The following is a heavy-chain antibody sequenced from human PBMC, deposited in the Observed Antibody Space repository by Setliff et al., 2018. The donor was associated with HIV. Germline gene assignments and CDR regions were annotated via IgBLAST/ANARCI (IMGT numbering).Heavy chain of an antibody. V-gene: IGHV4-39*01. J-gene: IGHJ3*02. Sequence: SETLSLTCTVSGGSIRSSTYYWGWIRQPPGKGLEWIGSIYYSGSTYYNPSLNSRVTISVDTPKNQFSLRLSSVTAADTAVYYCARRGDYYYDSSGAGGAVDIWGQGTMVT. CDR1: GGSIRSSTYY. CDR3: ARRGDYYYDSSGAGGAVDI. CDR2: IYYSGST. D-gene: IGHD3-22*01.